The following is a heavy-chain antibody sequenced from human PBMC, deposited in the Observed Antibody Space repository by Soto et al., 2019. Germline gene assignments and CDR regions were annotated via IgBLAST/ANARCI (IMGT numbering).Heavy chain of an antibody. J-gene: IGHJ2*01. CDR2: INSDGSST. V-gene: IGHV3-74*01. Sequence: EVQLVESGGGLVQPGGSLRLSCAASGFTFSSYWMHWVRQAPGKGLVWVSRINSDGSSTSYADSVKGRFTISRDNAKNTMYLQMNGLRAEDTAVYYCARVRDYDYIWGSYYSGGWYFDLWGRGTLVTVSS. D-gene: IGHD3-16*01. CDR1: GFTFSSYW. CDR3: ARVRDYDYIWGSYYSGGWYFDL.